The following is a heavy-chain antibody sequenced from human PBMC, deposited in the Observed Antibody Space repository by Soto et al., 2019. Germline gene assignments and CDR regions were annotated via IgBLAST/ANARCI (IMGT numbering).Heavy chain of an antibody. CDR3: ARGGVDVVATSAFDY. Sequence: VKVSWKASGATFSTSAISWVRQAPGQGLEWMGGINPILGTPDYAHKFQGRVTITADESTSTVYMELGSLGSEDTALYFCARGGVDVVATSAFDYCGPGTLLTVS. CDR2: INPILGTP. D-gene: IGHD5-12*01. V-gene: IGHV1-69*13. J-gene: IGHJ4*02. CDR1: GATFSTSA.